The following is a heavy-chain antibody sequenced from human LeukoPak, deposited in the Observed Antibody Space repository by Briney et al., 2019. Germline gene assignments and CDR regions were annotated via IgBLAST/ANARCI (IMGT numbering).Heavy chain of an antibody. V-gene: IGHV1-2*02. Sequence: ASVKVSCKASGYTFTGYYMHWVRQAPGQGLEWMGWINPNSGGTNYAQKFQGRVTMTRDTSISTAYMELSRLRSDDTAVYYYARDRTYYYDSSGDYYFDYWGQGTLVTVSS. CDR2: INPNSGGT. J-gene: IGHJ4*02. D-gene: IGHD3-22*01. CDR3: ARDRTYYYDSSGDYYFDY. CDR1: GYTFTGYY.